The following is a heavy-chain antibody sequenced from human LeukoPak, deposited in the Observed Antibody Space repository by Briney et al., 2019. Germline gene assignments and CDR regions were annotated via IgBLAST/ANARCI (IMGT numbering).Heavy chain of an antibody. CDR3: ARAAIRITMIVVDDY. CDR2: ISAYNGNT. Sequence: GASVKVSCKASGYTFTSYGISWVRQAPGQGLEWMGWISAYNGNTNYAQKLQGRVTMTTDTSTSTAYMELRSLRSDDMAVYYCARAAIRITMIVVDDYWGQGTLVTVSS. V-gene: IGHV1-18*03. CDR1: GYTFTSYG. J-gene: IGHJ4*02. D-gene: IGHD3-22*01.